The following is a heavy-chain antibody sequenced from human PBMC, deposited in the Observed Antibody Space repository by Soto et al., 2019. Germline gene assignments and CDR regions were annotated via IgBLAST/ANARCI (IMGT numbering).Heavy chain of an antibody. D-gene: IGHD3-22*01. V-gene: IGHV1-3*01. J-gene: IGHJ5*02. CDR3: ARDGHYYDSSGYYPYRFDP. Sequence: ASVKVSCKASGYTFTSYAMHWVRQAPGQRLEWMGWINAGNGNTKYSQKFQGRVTITRDTPASTAYMELSSLRSEDTAVYYCARDGHYYDSSGYYPYRFDPWGQGTLVTVSS. CDR2: INAGNGNT. CDR1: GYTFTSYA.